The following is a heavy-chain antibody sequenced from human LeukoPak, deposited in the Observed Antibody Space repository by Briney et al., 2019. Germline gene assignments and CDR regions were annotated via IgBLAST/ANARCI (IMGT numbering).Heavy chain of an antibody. V-gene: IGHV3-48*01. CDR3: ARAAKWEFYHYYMDV. CDR2: ISNGSGNR. Sequence: GGSLRLSCVASEFTFSSYSMIWVRQAPGKGLEWISYISNGSGNRYYADSVKGRFTISRDNAKNLLYLQMNNLRVDDTAEYYCARAAKWEFYHYYMDVWGEGTTVAVSS. D-gene: IGHD1-26*01. CDR1: EFTFSSYS. J-gene: IGHJ6*03.